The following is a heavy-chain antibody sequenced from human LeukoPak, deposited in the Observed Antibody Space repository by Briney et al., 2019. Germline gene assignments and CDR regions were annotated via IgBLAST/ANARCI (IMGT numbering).Heavy chain of an antibody. J-gene: IGHJ3*02. CDR1: GFTFSSYG. CDR2: IYSGGST. V-gene: IGHV3-NL1*01. Sequence: GGSLRLSCAASGFTFSSYGMQWVRQAPGKGLEWVSVIYSGGSTYYADSVKGRFTISRDNSKNTLYLQMNSLRAEDTAVYYCGGSGSSWAFDIWGQGTMVTVSS. CDR3: GGSGSSWAFDI. D-gene: IGHD3-10*01.